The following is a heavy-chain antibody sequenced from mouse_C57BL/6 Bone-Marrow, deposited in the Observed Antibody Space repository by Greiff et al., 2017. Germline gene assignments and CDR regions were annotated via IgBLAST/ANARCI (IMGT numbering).Heavy chain of an antibody. CDR1: GYSFTSYY. Sequence: VQLQESGPELVKPGASVKISCKASGYSFTSYYIHWVKQRPGQGLEWIGWIYPGSGNTKYNEKFKGKATLTADTSSSTAYMQLSSLTSEDSAVYYCARSFITTVVAPYFDVWGTGTTVTVSS. D-gene: IGHD1-1*01. CDR3: ARSFITTVVAPYFDV. V-gene: IGHV1-66*01. J-gene: IGHJ1*03. CDR2: IYPGSGNT.